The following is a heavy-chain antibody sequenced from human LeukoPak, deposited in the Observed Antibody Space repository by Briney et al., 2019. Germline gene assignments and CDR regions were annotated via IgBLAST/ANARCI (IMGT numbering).Heavy chain of an antibody. CDR1: GGSISSSSYY. CDR3: ASRYYYDSSGYYPFDY. Sequence: SETLSLTCTVSGGSISSSSYYWGWIRQPPGKGLEWIGSIYYSGSTYYSSSFKSRVTISVDTSKNKFSLKLSSVTAADTAVYYCASRYYYDSSGYYPFDYWGQGTLVTVSS. J-gene: IGHJ4*02. V-gene: IGHV4-39*07. D-gene: IGHD3-22*01. CDR2: IYYSGST.